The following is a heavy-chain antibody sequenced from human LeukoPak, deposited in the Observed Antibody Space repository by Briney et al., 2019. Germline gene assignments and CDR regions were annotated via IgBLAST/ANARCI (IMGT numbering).Heavy chain of an antibody. V-gene: IGHV3-11*01. Sequence: GGSLRLSCAASGLTFSDYYMSWIRQAPGKGLEWVSYISSSGTTIYYADSVKGRFTISRDNSKNTLFLQMNSLSAEDTAVYYCAKDGDGIQYFDYWGQGTLVTVSS. CDR3: AKDGDGIQYFDY. J-gene: IGHJ4*02. D-gene: IGHD7-27*01. CDR2: ISSSGTTI. CDR1: GLTFSDYY.